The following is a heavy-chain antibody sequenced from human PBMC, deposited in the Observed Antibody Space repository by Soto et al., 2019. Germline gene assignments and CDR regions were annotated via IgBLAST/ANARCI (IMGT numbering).Heavy chain of an antibody. CDR2: ISYDGSNK. Sequence: QVQLVESGGGVVQPGRSLRLSCAASGFTFSSYGMHWVRQAPGKGLEWVAVISYDGSNKYYADSVKGRFTISRDNSKNTLYLQMNSLRAEDTAVYCCAKDQRPVVVAAPSDYWGQGTLVTVSS. CDR1: GFTFSSYG. CDR3: AKDQRPVVVAAPSDY. J-gene: IGHJ4*02. D-gene: IGHD2-15*01. V-gene: IGHV3-30*18.